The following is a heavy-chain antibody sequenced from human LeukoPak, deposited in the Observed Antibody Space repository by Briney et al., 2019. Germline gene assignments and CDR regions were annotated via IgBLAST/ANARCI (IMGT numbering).Heavy chain of an antibody. CDR1: GFTFSDYY. J-gene: IGHJ5*02. D-gene: IGHD2-15*01. V-gene: IGHV3-11*03. CDR2: INGSSSDT. CDR3: ARRGTTYCTVDSCHPNWFDP. Sequence: GGSLRLSCAASGFTFSDYYMTWIRQAPGRGREWISYINGSSSDTKYADSVKGRFTISRDNAKNLVYLLMNSLRAEDTAVYYCARRGTTYCTVDSCHPNWFDPWGQGTLVTVSS.